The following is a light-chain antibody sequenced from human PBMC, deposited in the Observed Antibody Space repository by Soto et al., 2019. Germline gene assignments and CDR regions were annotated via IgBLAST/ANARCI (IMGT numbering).Light chain of an antibody. CDR2: DVS. CDR3: TSYASSSTYV. Sequence: QSALTQPASVSGSPGQSITISCTGTSSDVGGYNHVSWYQQHPGKAPKLMIYDVSNRPSGVSNRFFGSKSDNTASLTISGLQAEDEADYYCTSYASSSTYVFGTGTNVTVL. J-gene: IGLJ1*01. V-gene: IGLV2-14*03. CDR1: SSDVGGYNH.